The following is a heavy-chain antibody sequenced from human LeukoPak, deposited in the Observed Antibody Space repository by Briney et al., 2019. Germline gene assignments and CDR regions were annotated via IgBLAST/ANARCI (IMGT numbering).Heavy chain of an antibody. CDR1: GFTVSSNY. D-gene: IGHD2-15*01. V-gene: IGHV3-66*01. J-gene: IGHJ4*02. Sequence: PGGSLRLSCAASGFTVSSNYMSWVRQAPGKGLEWVSVIYSGGSTYYADSVKGRFTISRDNSKNTLYLQMNSLRAEDTAVYYCAKDVGVVVVAAKSNWGQGTLVTVSS. CDR2: IYSGGST. CDR3: AKDVGVVVVAAKSN.